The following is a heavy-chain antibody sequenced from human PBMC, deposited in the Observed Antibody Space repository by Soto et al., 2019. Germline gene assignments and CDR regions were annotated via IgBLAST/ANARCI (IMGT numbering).Heavy chain of an antibody. CDR1: GGSLSSYP. Sequence: QVQLLQSGSEVKKPGSSVKVSCRASGGSLSSYPVTWVRQAPGQGLEWMGRIIPIVGLTNYAQKFQGRVTSTADKSTSTADKELSSLRSDDTAVYSCARPPGGHDAGGNYMDVWGKGTTVIVSS. J-gene: IGHJ6*03. CDR2: IIPIVGLT. CDR3: ARPPGGHDAGGNYMDV. D-gene: IGHD1-26*01. V-gene: IGHV1-69*02.